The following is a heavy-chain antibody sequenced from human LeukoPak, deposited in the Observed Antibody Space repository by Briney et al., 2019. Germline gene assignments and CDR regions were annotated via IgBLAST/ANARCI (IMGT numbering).Heavy chain of an antibody. CDR1: GFTFSRYD. V-gene: IGHV3-23*01. Sequence: PGGSLRLSCVASGFTFSRYDVNWVRQAPGKGLEWVATISGSGGGTYYADSVKGRFTISRDDSKNTLYLQMNSLRAEDTAVYYCAKDLGRYRNNYFDYWGQGTPVAPSS. J-gene: IGHJ4*02. D-gene: IGHD1-26*01. CDR2: ISGSGGGT. CDR3: AKDLGRYRNNYFDY.